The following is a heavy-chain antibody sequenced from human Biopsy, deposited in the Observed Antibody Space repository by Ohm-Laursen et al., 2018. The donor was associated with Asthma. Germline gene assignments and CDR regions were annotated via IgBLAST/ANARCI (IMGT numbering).Heavy chain of an antibody. V-gene: IGHV3-23*01. J-gene: IGHJ3*01. D-gene: IGHD6-25*01. CDR1: GFTFSSYA. Sequence: SLRLSCAASGFTFSSYAMSWVRQTPDRGLEWVSGISTSGGSKYYANSVNGRFTLSRDNSKTTLSLQMNSLTEGDTAVYYCVKSRGGGDGFDVWGLGTTVTVSS. CDR3: VKSRGGGDGFDV. CDR2: ISTSGGSK.